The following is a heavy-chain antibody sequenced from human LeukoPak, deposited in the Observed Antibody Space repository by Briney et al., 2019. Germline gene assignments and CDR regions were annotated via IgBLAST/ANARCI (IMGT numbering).Heavy chain of an antibody. Sequence: GGSLRLSCAASGFTFSSYAMHWVRQAPGKGLEWVAVISYDGSNKYYADSVKGRFTISRDNSKNMLYLQMNSLRAEDTAVYYCARDSPIARGWYYFDYWGQGTLVTDSS. CDR2: ISYDGSNK. CDR3: ARDSPIARGWYYFDY. CDR1: GFTFSSYA. D-gene: IGHD6-19*01. J-gene: IGHJ4*02. V-gene: IGHV3-30*04.